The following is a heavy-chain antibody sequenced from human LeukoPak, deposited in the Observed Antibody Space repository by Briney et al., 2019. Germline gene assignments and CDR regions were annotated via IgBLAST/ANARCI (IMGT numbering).Heavy chain of an antibody. CDR3: ARDTKDY. CDR1: GFTFSSYS. V-gene: IGHV3-48*04. Sequence: PGGSLRLSCAASGFTFSSYSMNWVRQAPGKGLEWISYISTTGDRIQYADSVKGRFSISRDNAKNSLHLQMNSLRVEDTAVYYCARDTKDYWGQGTLVTVSS. J-gene: IGHJ4*02. D-gene: IGHD2-8*01. CDR2: ISTTGDRI.